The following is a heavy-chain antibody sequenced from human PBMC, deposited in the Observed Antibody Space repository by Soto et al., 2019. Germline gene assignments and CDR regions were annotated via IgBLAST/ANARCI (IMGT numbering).Heavy chain of an antibody. CDR2: ISYNGIGK. V-gene: IGHV3-30*18. J-gene: IGHJ6*02. CDR3: AKHQGDGYHKYGMDV. D-gene: IGHD2-21*01. Sequence: QLQLVESGGGVVQPGRSLRLSCAASGITFSTYDMHWVRQAPGKGMEWVAVISYNGIGKLYADSVKGRFSISRDNSKNTVELQMNSLRAEDTAMYYCAKHQGDGYHKYGMDVWGQGTTVTVSS. CDR1: GITFSTYD.